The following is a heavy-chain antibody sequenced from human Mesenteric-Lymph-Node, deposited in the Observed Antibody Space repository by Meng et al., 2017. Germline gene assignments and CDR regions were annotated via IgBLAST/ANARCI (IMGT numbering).Heavy chain of an antibody. D-gene: IGHD2-15*01. Sequence: VKLQVSGHGLVQPAQPLSLTCTVSGGSISSGGYYWSWIRQPPGKGLEWIGYIYYSGSTYYNPSLKSRVTISVDTSKNQFSLKLSSVTAADTAVYYCARNGYCSGGSCYLNWFDPWGQGTLVTVSS. J-gene: IGHJ5*02. V-gene: IGHV4-31*03. CDR1: GGSISSGGYY. CDR2: IYYSGST. CDR3: ARNGYCSGGSCYLNWFDP.